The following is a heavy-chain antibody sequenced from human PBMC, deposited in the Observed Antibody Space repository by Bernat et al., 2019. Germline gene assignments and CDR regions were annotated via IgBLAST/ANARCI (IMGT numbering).Heavy chain of an antibody. J-gene: IGHJ6*04. D-gene: IGHD4-4*01. CDR2: VSGSGDNT. Sequence: EVQVVESGGGLVQPGGSLRLSCAASGFTFSNYAMSWVRQAPGKGLEWVSVVSGSGDNTLYADSVKGRFTISRDNSKNTMYLQMNSLRVEDTAVYYCAKDPYSTIWGWMDVWGKGTTVTVSS. CDR1: GFTFSNYA. V-gene: IGHV3-23*04. CDR3: AKDPYSTIWGWMDV.